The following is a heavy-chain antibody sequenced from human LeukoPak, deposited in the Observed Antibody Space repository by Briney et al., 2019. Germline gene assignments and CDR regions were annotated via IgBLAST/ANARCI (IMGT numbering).Heavy chain of an antibody. J-gene: IGHJ4*02. V-gene: IGHV4-31*03. D-gene: IGHD3-22*01. Sequence: SETLSLTCTVSGGSISSGGYYWSWIRQHPGKGLEWIGFIYFSGRTYYLPSLERRVTISIDTSKNQFSLKLRSVTAADTALYYWAKEATYMYDGIGGPFDYGGQGALVTVST. CDR1: GGSISSGGYY. CDR2: IYFSGRT. CDR3: AKEATYMYDGIGGPFDY.